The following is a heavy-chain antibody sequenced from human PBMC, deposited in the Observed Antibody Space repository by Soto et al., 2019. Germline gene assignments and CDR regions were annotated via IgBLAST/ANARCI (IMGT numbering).Heavy chain of an antibody. CDR1: GFTFSSYA. J-gene: IGHJ6*02. Sequence: GGSLRLSCVASGFTFSSYAMSWVRQAPGKGLEWVSAISGSGGSTYYADSVKGRFTISRDNSKNTLYLQMNSLRAEDTAVYYCAKDHDSSGWYDYYYYGMDVWGQGTTVTVSS. CDR2: ISGSGGST. D-gene: IGHD6-19*01. CDR3: AKDHDSSGWYDYYYYGMDV. V-gene: IGHV3-23*01.